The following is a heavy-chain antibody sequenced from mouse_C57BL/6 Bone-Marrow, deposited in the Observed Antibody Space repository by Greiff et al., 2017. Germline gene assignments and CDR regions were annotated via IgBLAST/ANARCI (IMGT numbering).Heavy chain of an antibody. Sequence: VQLQQSGAELMKPGASVKLSCKATGYTFTGYWIEWVKQRPGHGLEWIGKIIPGSGSTNSNEKFKGKATFTADTSSNTAYMQLSSLTMEYDAIDYCARYYDYSYWYFDVWGTGTTVTVSS. J-gene: IGHJ1*03. CDR3: ARYYDYSYWYFDV. V-gene: IGHV1-9*01. CDR2: IIPGSGST. D-gene: IGHD2-4*01. CDR1: GYTFTGYW.